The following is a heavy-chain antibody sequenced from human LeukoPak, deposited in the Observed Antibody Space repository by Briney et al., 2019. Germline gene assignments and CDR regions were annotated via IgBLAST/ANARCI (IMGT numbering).Heavy chain of an antibody. CDR3: SKWNGYGDY. CDR2: ISVGGANT. J-gene: IGHJ4*02. Sequence: GGSLRLSCAASGFSFSNSGMSWVRQAPAKGLEWVAGISVGGANTHYAASVKGRFTISRDNSKNTLFLQMNSLRDEDTAIYYCSKWNGYGDYWGQGTLVTVSS. CDR1: GFSFSNSG. D-gene: IGHD1-1*01. V-gene: IGHV3-23*01.